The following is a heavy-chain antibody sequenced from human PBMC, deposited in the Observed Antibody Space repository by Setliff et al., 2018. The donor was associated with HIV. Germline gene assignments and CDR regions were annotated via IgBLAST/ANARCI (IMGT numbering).Heavy chain of an antibody. CDR1: GGSIRGSNYY. V-gene: IGHV4-39*07. CDR2: SYYSGST. Sequence: SETLSLTCTVSGGSIRGSNYYWAWIRQPPGKGLEWIGSSYYSGSTYYADSVKGRFTISRDNSKNTLYLQMNSLRAEDTAVYYCAKGGGYSSGWKDYYYYYMDVWGKGTTVTVSS. D-gene: IGHD6-19*01. CDR3: AKGGGYSSGWKDYYYYYMDV. J-gene: IGHJ6*03.